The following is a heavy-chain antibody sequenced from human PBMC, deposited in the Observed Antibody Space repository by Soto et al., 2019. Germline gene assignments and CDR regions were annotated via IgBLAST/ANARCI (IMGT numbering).Heavy chain of an antibody. D-gene: IGHD2-2*01. Sequence: QVQLVQSGAEVQKPGASVKVPCKASGYTFSNYAGHWVRQAPGQRLEWMGWINAGNGNTRYSQKFQGRVTISRDTSARTVYVELNGLRSEDTAVYFCARGHLAVVPVASWFYYMDVWGNGTTVTVAS. CDR3: ARGHLAVVPVASWFYYMDV. J-gene: IGHJ6*03. V-gene: IGHV1-3*01. CDR2: INAGNGNT. CDR1: GYTFSNYA.